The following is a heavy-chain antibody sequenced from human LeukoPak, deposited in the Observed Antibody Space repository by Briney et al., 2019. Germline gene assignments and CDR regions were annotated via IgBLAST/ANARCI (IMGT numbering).Heavy chain of an antibody. CDR3: ARVREDYYDSSGYYHCHFDH. Sequence: SETLSLTCTVSGGSISSSSYYWGWIRQPPGKGLEWIGSIYYSGSTYYNPSLKSRVTISVDTSKNQFSLKVRSVTAADTAVYYCARVREDYYDSSGYYHCHFDHWGQGTLVTVSS. CDR2: IYYSGST. V-gene: IGHV4-39*07. CDR1: GGSISSSSYY. J-gene: IGHJ4*02. D-gene: IGHD3-22*01.